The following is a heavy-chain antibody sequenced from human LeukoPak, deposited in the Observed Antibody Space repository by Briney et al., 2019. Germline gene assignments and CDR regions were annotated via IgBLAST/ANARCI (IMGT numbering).Heavy chain of an antibody. Sequence: ASVKVSCKASGGTFSSYAISWVRQAPGQGLEWMGRIIPILGIANYAQKFQGRATITADKSTSTAYMELSSLRSEDTAVYYCARSTYDFWSGYRITLFDYWGQGTLVTVSS. CDR2: IIPILGIA. CDR3: ARSTYDFWSGYRITLFDY. D-gene: IGHD3-3*01. V-gene: IGHV1-69*04. J-gene: IGHJ4*02. CDR1: GGTFSSYA.